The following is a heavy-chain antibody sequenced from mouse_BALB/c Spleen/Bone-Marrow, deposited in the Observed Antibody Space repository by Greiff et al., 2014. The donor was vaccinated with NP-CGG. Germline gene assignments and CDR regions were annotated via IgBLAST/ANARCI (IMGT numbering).Heavy chain of an antibody. CDR2: IDPANGYT. J-gene: IGHJ2*01. Sequence: VQLQQSGAELVKPGASVRLSCTASGFNIKDIYIHWMKQRPEQGLEWIGRIDPANGYTKFDPKFQDKATITADTSSNTANLQLGSLTSEDTAVYYCASPGTGGYFDCWGQGTTLTVSS. D-gene: IGHD3-3*01. V-gene: IGHV14-3*02. CDR3: ASPGTGGYFDC. CDR1: GFNIKDIY.